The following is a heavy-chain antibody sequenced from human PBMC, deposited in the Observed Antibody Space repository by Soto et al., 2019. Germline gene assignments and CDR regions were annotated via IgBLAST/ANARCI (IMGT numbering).Heavy chain of an antibody. J-gene: IGHJ5*02. CDR3: AREDGSGFDWFDP. D-gene: IGHD6-19*01. CDR2: IKQDGSEK. CDR1: GFTFSSYW. Sequence: EVQLVESGGGLVQPGGSRRLSCAASGFTFSSYWMSWVRQAPGKGLEWVANIKQDGSEKYYVDSVKGRFTISRDNAKNSLYLQMNSLRAEDTAVYYCAREDGSGFDWFDPWGQGTLVTVSS. V-gene: IGHV3-7*01.